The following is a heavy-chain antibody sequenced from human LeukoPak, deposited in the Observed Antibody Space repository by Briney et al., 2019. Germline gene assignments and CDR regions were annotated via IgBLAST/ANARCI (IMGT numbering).Heavy chain of an antibody. D-gene: IGHD3-10*01. V-gene: IGHV3-53*01. Sequence: GGSLRLSCAASEFTVSSNYMSWVRQAPGKGLEWVSVIYSGGSTYYADSVKGRFTISRDNSKNTLYLQMNSLRAEDTAVYYCARGRFGDDYYYYGMDVWGQGTTVTVSS. CDR3: ARGRFGDDYYYYGMDV. CDR2: IYSGGST. CDR1: EFTVSSNY. J-gene: IGHJ6*02.